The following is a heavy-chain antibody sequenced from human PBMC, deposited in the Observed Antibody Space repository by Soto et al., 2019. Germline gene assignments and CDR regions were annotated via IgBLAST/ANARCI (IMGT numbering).Heavy chain of an antibody. J-gene: IGHJ4*02. CDR1: GYNFAGYW. CDR2: IYPSDSDT. D-gene: IGHD3-3*01. Sequence: GESLKISCKGSGYNFAGYWIAWVRQMPGKGLELMGIIYPSDSDTRYRPSFQGQVTISADKSISSAYLQWSSLRASDTAMYYCARGGVSTRTFDYWGQGTRFNVSS. CDR3: ARGGVSTRTFDY. V-gene: IGHV5-51*01.